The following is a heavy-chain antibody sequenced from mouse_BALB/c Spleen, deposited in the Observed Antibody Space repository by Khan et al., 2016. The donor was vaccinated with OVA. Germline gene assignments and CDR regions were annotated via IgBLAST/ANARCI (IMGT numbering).Heavy chain of an antibody. CDR2: IWSAGST. Sequence: QVQLKQSGPGLVQPSQSLSITCTVSGFSLTNYSVHWVRQSPGKGLEWLGVIWSAGSTDYNAAFISRLTIRKDNSRSQVFFKMNSLKPNDTAIYYCARRGYDYGRGALFAYWGQGTLFTVSA. V-gene: IGHV2-2*02. J-gene: IGHJ3*01. CDR1: GFSLTNYS. CDR3: ARRGYDYGRGALFAY. D-gene: IGHD2-4*01.